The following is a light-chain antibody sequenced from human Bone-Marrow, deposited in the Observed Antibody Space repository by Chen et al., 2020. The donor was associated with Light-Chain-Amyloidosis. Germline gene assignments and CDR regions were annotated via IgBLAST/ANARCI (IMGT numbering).Light chain of an antibody. V-gene: IGLV3-25*03. CDR3: QSAGTSDNDRHWV. CDR2: ADS. Sequence: SSKLTQPPSVSVSPGQTATITCSGDPLSKHYAHWYQQRPGQGPVLVMYADSERPSGIPERVSAARSGKTVTLTIPGVQAEDEADYYCQSAGTSDNDRHWVFGGGTKLTVL. CDR1: PLSKHY. J-gene: IGLJ3*02.